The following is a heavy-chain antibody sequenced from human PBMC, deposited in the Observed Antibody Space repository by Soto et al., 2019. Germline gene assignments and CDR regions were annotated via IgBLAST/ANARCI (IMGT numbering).Heavy chain of an antibody. Sequence: PGGSLRLSCAASGFTFSSYSMNWVRQAPGKGLEWVSSISSSSSYIYYADSVKGRFTISRDNAKNSLYLQMNSLRAEDTAVYYCARDSPRGVVVPAAISPWYYYYYGMDVWGQGTTVTVSS. CDR1: GFTFSSYS. D-gene: IGHD2-2*01. J-gene: IGHJ6*02. CDR3: ARDSPRGVVVPAAISPWYYYYYGMDV. CDR2: ISSSSSYI. V-gene: IGHV3-21*01.